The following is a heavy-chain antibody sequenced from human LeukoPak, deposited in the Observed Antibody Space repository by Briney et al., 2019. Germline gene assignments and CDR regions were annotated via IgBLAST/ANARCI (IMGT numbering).Heavy chain of an antibody. CDR3: ARDPQDYGSGSYYFFDY. V-gene: IGHV1-18*01. J-gene: IGHJ4*02. CDR2: ISAYNGNT. Sequence: ASVKVSCKASGYTFTSYGISWVRQAPGQGLEWMGWISAYNGNTNYAQNLQGRVTMTTDTSTSTTYMELRSLRSDDTAVYYCARDPQDYGSGSYYFFDYWGQGTLVTVSS. CDR1: GYTFTSYG. D-gene: IGHD3-10*01.